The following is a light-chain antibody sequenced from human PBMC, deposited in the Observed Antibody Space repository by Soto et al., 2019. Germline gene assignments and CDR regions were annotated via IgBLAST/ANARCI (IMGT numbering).Light chain of an antibody. CDR2: YDD. J-gene: IGLJ2*01. CDR1: SSNIGNNA. V-gene: IGLV1-36*01. CDR3: AAWDDSLSGQI. Sequence: QAVVTQPPSVSEPPGQRVTISCSGSSSNIGNNAVNWYQQFPGKAPKLLIYYDDLLPSGVSDRFSGSKSGTSASLAISGLQSEDEADYYCAAWDDSLSGQIFGGGTKVTVL.